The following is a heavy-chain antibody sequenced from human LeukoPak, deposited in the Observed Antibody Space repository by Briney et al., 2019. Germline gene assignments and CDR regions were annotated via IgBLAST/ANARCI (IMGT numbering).Heavy chain of an antibody. J-gene: IGHJ4*02. CDR2: IYHSGST. D-gene: IGHD5-18*01. V-gene: IGHV4-59*01. CDR1: GGSISSYY. Sequence: SETLSLTCTVSGGSISSYYWSWIRQPPGKGLEWIGYIYHSGSTNYNPTLKSRVTISVDTPKNQFSLKLSSVTAADTAVYDCARTLLGYRYAPFDYWGQGTLVTVSS. CDR3: ARTLLGYRYAPFDY.